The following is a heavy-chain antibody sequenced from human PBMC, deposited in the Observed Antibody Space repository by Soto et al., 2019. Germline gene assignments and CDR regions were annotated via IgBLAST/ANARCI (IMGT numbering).Heavy chain of an antibody. CDR2: IYYSGST. CDR1: GGSVSSYY. Sequence: PSGTLSITCTVSGGSVSSYYWSWIRQPPGKGLEWIGYIYYSGSTNYNPSLKSRVTISVDTSKNQFSLKLSSVTAADTAVYYCARALIGSISWYDYEYYGIYARGQRNTVTVS. D-gene: IGHD6-13*01. CDR3: ARALIGSISWYDYEYYGIYA. V-gene: IGHV4-59*02. J-gene: IGHJ6*02.